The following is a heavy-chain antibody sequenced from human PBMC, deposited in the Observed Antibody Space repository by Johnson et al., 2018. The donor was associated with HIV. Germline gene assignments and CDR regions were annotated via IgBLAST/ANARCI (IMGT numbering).Heavy chain of an antibody. CDR1: GFTFSNYA. D-gene: IGHD1-26*01. V-gene: IGHV3-30*03. CDR2: ISYDGSNK. CDR3: ARDWEGYAFDI. J-gene: IGHJ3*02. Sequence: QVQLVESGGGVVQPGRSLRLSCAASGFTFSNYAMHWVRQAPDKGLEWVAVISYDGSNKYYADSVKGRFTISRDNSKNTLYLQMNSLRAEDTAVYYCARDWEGYAFDIWGQGTMVFVSS.